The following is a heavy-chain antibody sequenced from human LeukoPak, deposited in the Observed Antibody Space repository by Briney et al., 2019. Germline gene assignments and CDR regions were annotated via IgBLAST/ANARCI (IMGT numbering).Heavy chain of an antibody. Sequence: GGSLILSCAASGFTFSSYSMNWVRQAPGKGLEWVSSISSSYSYIYYADSVKGRFTISRDNAKNSLYLQMNSLRAEDTAVYYCARDRIIYGDYGDAFDIWGQGTMVTVSS. CDR1: GFTFSSYS. CDR2: ISSSYSYI. D-gene: IGHD4-17*01. J-gene: IGHJ3*02. CDR3: ARDRIIYGDYGDAFDI. V-gene: IGHV3-21*06.